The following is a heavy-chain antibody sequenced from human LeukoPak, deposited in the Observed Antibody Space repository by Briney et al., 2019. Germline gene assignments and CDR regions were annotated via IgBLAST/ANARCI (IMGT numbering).Heavy chain of an antibody. D-gene: IGHD5-18*01. V-gene: IGHV3-30*02. J-gene: IGHJ4*02. CDR3: AKDIRRGYNYGYDEFAY. CDR1: GFTFSNYG. Sequence: GGSLRLSCAASGFTFSNYGMHWARQAPGKGLEWVAFIGFDGSDHSYADSVKGRFTISRDNSKNTLYLQMNSLKAEDTAVYYCAKDIRRGYNYGYDEFAYWGLGTLVTVSS. CDR2: IGFDGSDH.